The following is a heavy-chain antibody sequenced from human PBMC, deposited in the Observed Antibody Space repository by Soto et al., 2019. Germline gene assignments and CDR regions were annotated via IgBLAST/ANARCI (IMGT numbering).Heavy chain of an antibody. J-gene: IGHJ1*01. CDR3: ARGPYSSGWAEYFQH. V-gene: IGHV3-74*01. CDR1: GFTFSSYW. CDR2: INSDGSST. D-gene: IGHD6-19*01. Sequence: GGSLRLSCAASGFTFSSYWMHWVRQAPGKGLVWVSRINSDGSSTSYADSVKGRFTISRDNAKNTLYLQMNSLRAEDTAVYYCARGPYSSGWAEYFQHWGQGTLVTVSS.